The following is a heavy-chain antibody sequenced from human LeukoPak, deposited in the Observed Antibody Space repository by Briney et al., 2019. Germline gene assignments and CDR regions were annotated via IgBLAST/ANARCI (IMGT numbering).Heavy chain of an antibody. Sequence: TETLSLTCTVSGGSISSSSYYWGWIRQPPGKGLEWIGSIYYSGTTYHNPSLKSRVTIPVETSKNQFSLKLSSVTAADTAVYYCASSLRSDDYWGQGTLVTVSS. V-gene: IGHV4-39*01. CDR2: IYYSGTT. CDR1: GGSISSSSYY. J-gene: IGHJ4*02. CDR3: ASSLRSDDY. D-gene: IGHD4-17*01.